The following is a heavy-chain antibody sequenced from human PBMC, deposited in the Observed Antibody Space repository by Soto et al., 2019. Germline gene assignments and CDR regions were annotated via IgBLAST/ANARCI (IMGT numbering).Heavy chain of an antibody. CDR1: GFTFSNAW. J-gene: IGHJ4*02. CDR2: IKSKSDGGTT. V-gene: IGHV3-15*07. CDR3: STDSYCVIIGFRFDH. Sequence: GGSLRLSCAASGFTFSNAWINWVRQAPRKGLEWVGRIKSKSDGGTTDYAAPVKGRFAISRDDSKNLVYMQMNSLKTEDTAVYYCSTDSYCVIIGFRFDHWGQGTLVTVSS. D-gene: IGHD2-21*01.